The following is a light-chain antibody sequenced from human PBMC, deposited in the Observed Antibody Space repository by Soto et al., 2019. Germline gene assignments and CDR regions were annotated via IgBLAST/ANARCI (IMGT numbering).Light chain of an antibody. CDR3: QQYDDHSFT. CDR1: QTIRSY. J-gene: IGKJ2*01. V-gene: IGKV1-5*03. CDR2: RMS. Sequence: DIQMTQFPSTLSASVGYRVTSTCRASQTIRSYLAWYQQKPGKVPKLLIYRMSTLESGVPSRFSGSGSGTEFTLTISSLQPDDFAIYYCQQYDDHSFTFGQGTKLEIK.